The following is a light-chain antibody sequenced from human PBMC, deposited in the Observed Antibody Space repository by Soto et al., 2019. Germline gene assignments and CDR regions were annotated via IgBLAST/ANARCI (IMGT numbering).Light chain of an antibody. Sequence: DIQMTQSPSSLSASVGDRVTITCRASQSISTYLNWYQQKPGKAPNLLIIAASSLQSGDPSRFSGSGSGTDFTLTISGLQPDDFASYYCQQSFTTRPTFGGGTKVEIK. CDR3: QQSFTTRPT. CDR1: QSISTY. J-gene: IGKJ4*01. V-gene: IGKV1-39*01. CDR2: AAS.